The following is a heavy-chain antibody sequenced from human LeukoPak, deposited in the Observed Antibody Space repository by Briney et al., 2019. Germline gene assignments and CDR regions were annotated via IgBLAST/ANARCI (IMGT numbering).Heavy chain of an antibody. CDR3: AVDWYDSSGYGTFDY. Sequence: GGSLRLSCAVSGFTFSSYAMSWVRQAPGRGLEWVSAISDSGDSTYYADSVKGRFTVSRDNSKNTLYLQMHSLRAEDTAVYYCAVDWYDSSGYGTFDYWGQGTLVTVSS. CDR2: ISDSGDST. CDR1: GFTFSSYA. V-gene: IGHV3-23*01. D-gene: IGHD3-22*01. J-gene: IGHJ4*02.